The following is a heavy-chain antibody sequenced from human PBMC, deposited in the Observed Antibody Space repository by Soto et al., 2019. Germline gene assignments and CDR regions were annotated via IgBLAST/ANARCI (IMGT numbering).Heavy chain of an antibody. CDR1: GFSFSTYG. J-gene: IGHJ4*02. Sequence: GSLRLSCAASGFSFSTYGMHWVRQAPGKGLEWVAFISNDGSNKYYADSVKGRFTISRDNSKNTLYLQMNSLRAEDTAVYYRAKGFGNYWAFDYWGQGTLVTVSS. CDR3: AKGFGNYWAFDY. CDR2: ISNDGSNK. V-gene: IGHV3-30*18. D-gene: IGHD1-26*01.